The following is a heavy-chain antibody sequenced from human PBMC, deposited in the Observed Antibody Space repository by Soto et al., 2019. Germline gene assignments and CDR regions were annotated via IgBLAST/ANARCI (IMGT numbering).Heavy chain of an antibody. CDR1: GYTFIGYY. J-gene: IGHJ4*02. CDR3: AGSLGHTDMARIPMEY. Sequence: ASVKVSCKASGYTFIGYYINWVRQDRGQGLEWMGWINLNSGGTNYGQKFHRRVTMTRDTSISTADMELSRLRADDTAVYYCAGSLGHTDMARIPMEYWGQRTLVTVSS. V-gene: IGHV1-2*02. D-gene: IGHD5-18*01. CDR2: INLNSGGT.